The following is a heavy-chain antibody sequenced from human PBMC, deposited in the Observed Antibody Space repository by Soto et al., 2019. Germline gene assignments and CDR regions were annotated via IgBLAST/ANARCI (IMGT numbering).Heavy chain of an antibody. CDR2: IWYDGSNK. CDR3: ARDLDTAMGYYYYGMDV. D-gene: IGHD5-18*01. V-gene: IGHV3-33*01. J-gene: IGHJ6*02. CDR1: GFTFSSYG. Sequence: SGFTFSSYGMHWVRQAPGKGLEWVAVIWYDGSNKYYADSVKGRFTISRDNSKNTLYLQMNSLRAEDTAVYYCARDLDTAMGYYYYGMDVWGQGTTVTVSS.